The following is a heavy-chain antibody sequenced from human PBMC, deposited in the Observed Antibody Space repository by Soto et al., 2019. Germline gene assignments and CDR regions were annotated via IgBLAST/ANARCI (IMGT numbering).Heavy chain of an antibody. CDR3: ARDASGWLNWFDP. D-gene: IGHD6-19*01. Sequence: EVQLVESGGGLVQPGGSLRLSCAASGFTFSSYNMNWVRQAPGKGLEWVSYISSSASTIFYADSVKGRFTISRDNVKNSLYLQMNSLRDEDTAIYYCARDASGWLNWFDPWGQGILVTVSS. V-gene: IGHV3-48*02. CDR2: ISSSASTI. CDR1: GFTFSSYN. J-gene: IGHJ5*01.